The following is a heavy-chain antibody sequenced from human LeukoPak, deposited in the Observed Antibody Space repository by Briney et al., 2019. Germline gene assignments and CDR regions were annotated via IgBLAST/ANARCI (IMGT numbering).Heavy chain of an antibody. CDR1: GFTFSSYW. CDR3: ARAAYSSTWYSRYFDL. V-gene: IGHV3-23*01. Sequence: GGSLRLSCAASGFTFSSYWMSWVRQAPGKGLEWVSGISGSGGSTYYADSVKGRFTISRDNSKNTLYLQMNSLRAGDTAVYYCARAAYSSTWYSRYFDLWGRGTLVTVSS. J-gene: IGHJ2*01. D-gene: IGHD6-13*01. CDR2: ISGSGGST.